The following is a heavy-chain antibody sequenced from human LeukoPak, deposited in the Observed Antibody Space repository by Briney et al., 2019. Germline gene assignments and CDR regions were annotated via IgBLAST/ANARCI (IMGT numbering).Heavy chain of an antibody. CDR3: AKAGGIAAAGTGFDY. CDR2: ISSSSSYI. V-gene: IGHV3-21*04. J-gene: IGHJ4*02. Sequence: GGSLRLSCAASGFTFSSYSMNWVRQAPGKGLEWVSSISSSSSYIYYADSVKGRFTISRDNSKNTLYLQMNSLRAEDTAVYYCAKAGGIAAAGTGFDYWGQGTLVTVSS. D-gene: IGHD6-13*01. CDR1: GFTFSSYS.